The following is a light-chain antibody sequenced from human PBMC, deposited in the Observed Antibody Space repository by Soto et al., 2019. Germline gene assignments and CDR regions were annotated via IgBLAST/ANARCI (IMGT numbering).Light chain of an antibody. CDR1: QNVNRY. Sequence: ETVLTQSPATLSLSPGERATLSCRASQNVNRYVAWYQQKPGQAPRLLIYDASTRAAGVPARFSGSGSGTDFSLSISSLEPEDFAVYYCQDHTSFGGGTKVEIK. CDR2: DAS. CDR3: QDHTS. V-gene: IGKV3-11*01. J-gene: IGKJ4*01.